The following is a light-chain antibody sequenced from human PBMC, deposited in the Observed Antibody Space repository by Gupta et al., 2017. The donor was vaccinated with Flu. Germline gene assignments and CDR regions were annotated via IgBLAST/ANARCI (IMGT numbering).Light chain of an antibody. V-gene: IGKV3-20*01. Sequence: EIVLTQSPGTLSLSPGERATLSCRASQSVSSSYLAWFQQKLGQAPRLVMYGASSRATAIPDTFSGSGSGTDFTLTISGLEPEDFAVYYCQQYYNSPWTFGQGTKVQI. CDR1: QSVSSSY. CDR3: QQYYNSPWT. CDR2: GAS. J-gene: IGKJ1*01.